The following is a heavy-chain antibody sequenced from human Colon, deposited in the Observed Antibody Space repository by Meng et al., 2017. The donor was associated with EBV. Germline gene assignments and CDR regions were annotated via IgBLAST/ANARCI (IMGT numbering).Heavy chain of an antibody. V-gene: IGHV4-30-4*01. D-gene: IGHD3-10*01. CDR1: GDSITSGDYS. CDR3: ARDRPRLIKYNWFDP. J-gene: IGHJ5*02. CDR2: IYSSGNT. Sequence: VQLQESGPGLVKPSQTLSLTCTVSGDSITSGDYSWNWIRQPPGKGLEWIGYIYSSGNTFYNPSPHSRVTMSVDTSKNQFSLRLTSVYAADTAVYYCARDRPRLIKYNWFDPWGQGTLVTVSS.